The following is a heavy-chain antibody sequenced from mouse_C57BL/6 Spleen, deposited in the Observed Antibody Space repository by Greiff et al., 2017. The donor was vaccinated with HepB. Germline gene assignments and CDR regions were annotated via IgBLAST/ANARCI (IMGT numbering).Heavy chain of an antibody. CDR3: VSHITTENWYFDV. J-gene: IGHJ1*03. D-gene: IGHD1-1*01. Sequence: EVQGVESGGGLVQPKGSLKLSCAASGFSFNTYAMNWVRQAPGKGLEWVARIRSKSNNYATYYADSVKDRFTISRDDSEGMLYLQMNNLKTEDTAMYYCVSHITTENWYFDVWGTGTTVTVSS. V-gene: IGHV10-1*01. CDR1: GFSFNTYA. CDR2: IRSKSNNYAT.